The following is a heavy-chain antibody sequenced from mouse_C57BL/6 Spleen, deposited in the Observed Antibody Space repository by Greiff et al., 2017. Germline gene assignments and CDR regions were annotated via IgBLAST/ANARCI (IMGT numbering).Heavy chain of an antibody. V-gene: IGHV5-16*01. J-gene: IGHJ3*01. CDR3: ARSYYSNPAWFAY. D-gene: IGHD2-5*01. Sequence: EVQVVESEGGLVQPGSSMKLSCTASGFTFSDYYMAWVRQVPEKGLEWVANINYDGSSTYYLDSLKSRFIISRDNAKNILYLQMSSLKSEDTATYYCARSYYSNPAWFAYWGQGTLVTVSA. CDR2: INYDGSST. CDR1: GFTFSDYY.